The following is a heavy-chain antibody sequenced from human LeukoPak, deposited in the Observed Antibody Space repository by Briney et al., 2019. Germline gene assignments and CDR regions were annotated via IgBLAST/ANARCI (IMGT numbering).Heavy chain of an antibody. D-gene: IGHD2-21*02. CDR3: ARAGHCGGDCPPFDY. V-gene: IGHV1-69*06. J-gene: IGHJ4*02. CDR1: GYTFTSYD. CDR2: IIPIFGTA. Sequence: ASVKVSCKASGYTFTSYDINWVRQAPGQGLEWMGGIIPIFGTANYAQKFQGRVTITADKSTSTAYMELSSLRSEDTAVYYCARAGHCGGDCPPFDYWGQGTLVTVSS.